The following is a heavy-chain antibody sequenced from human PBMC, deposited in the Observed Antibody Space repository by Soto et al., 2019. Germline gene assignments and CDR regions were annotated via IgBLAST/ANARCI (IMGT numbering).Heavy chain of an antibody. V-gene: IGHV3-23*01. Sequence: GGSLRLSCAASGFTFSSYDMSWVRQAPGKGLEWVSAISGSGGSTYYADPVKGRFTISRDNSKNTLYLQMNSLRAEDTAVYYCAKDKLGTTWFDPWGQGTLVTVSS. CDR2: ISGSGGST. CDR1: GFTFSSYD. J-gene: IGHJ5*02. D-gene: IGHD1-7*01. CDR3: AKDKLGTTWFDP.